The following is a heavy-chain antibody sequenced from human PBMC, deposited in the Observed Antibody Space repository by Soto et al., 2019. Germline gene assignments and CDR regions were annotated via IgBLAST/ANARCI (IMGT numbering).Heavy chain of an antibody. CDR1: GFTFSTYA. CDR2: ISGSGGST. D-gene: IGHD6-19*01. CDR3: AKDRKSGSGWYWDY. Sequence: GGSRRLSCAASGFTFSTYAMSWVRQAPGKGLEWVSAISGSGGSTYYADSVKGRFTISRDNSKNTLYLQMNSLRAEDTAVYYCAKDRKSGSGWYWDYWGQGTLVTVSS. J-gene: IGHJ4*02. V-gene: IGHV3-23*01.